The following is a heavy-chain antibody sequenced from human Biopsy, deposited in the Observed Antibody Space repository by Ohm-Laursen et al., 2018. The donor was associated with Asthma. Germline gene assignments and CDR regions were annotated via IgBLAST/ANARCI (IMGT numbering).Heavy chain of an antibody. CDR2: MSFDGRQT. Sequence: SLRLSCAASGFSFNSYGMHWVRQAPGKGLEWVAVMSFDGRQTYYGDSVKGRFTISRDNSKNTLYLQMNSLRAEDTAVYYCAKERYYDFWSGYPIWGQGTMVTVSS. CDR1: GFSFNSYG. CDR3: AKERYYDFWSGYPI. J-gene: IGHJ3*02. D-gene: IGHD3-3*01. V-gene: IGHV3-30*18.